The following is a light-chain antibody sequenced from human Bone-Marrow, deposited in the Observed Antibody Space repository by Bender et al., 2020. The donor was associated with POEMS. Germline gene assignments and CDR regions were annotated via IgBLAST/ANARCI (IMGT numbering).Light chain of an antibody. CDR3: SSYTSSSTV. V-gene: IGLV2-14*02. CDR2: DVS. CDR1: TSDVGSYNL. J-gene: IGLJ3*02. Sequence: QSALTQPASVSGSPGQSITISCTGTTSDVGSYNLVSWYQQHPGKAPKLMIYDVSNRPSGVSNRFSGSKSGNTASLTISGLQAEDEADYYCSSYTSSSTVFGGGTTLTVL.